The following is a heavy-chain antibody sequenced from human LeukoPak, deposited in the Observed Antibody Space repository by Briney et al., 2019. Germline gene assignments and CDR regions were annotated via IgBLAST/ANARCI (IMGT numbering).Heavy chain of an antibody. CDR2: IYSGGST. CDR1: GFPVSSNY. V-gene: IGHV3-53*01. Sequence: PGGSLRLSCPASGFPVSSNYMSWVRQAPGKGLGWVSVIYSGGSTYYADSVKGRFTISRDNSKNTLYLQMNSLRAEDTAVYYCAGSITMVRGVIITAGWFDPWGQGTLVTVSS. D-gene: IGHD3-10*01. CDR3: AGSITMVRGVIITAGWFDP. J-gene: IGHJ5*02.